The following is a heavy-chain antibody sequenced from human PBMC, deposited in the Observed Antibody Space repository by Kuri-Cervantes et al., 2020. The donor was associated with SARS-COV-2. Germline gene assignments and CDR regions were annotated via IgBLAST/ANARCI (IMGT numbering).Heavy chain of an antibody. J-gene: IGHJ3*02. D-gene: IGHD3-22*01. Sequence: GGSLRLSCAASGFTFSSYGMHWVRQPPGKGLEWIGSIYYSGSTYYNPSLKSRVTISVDTSKNSLYLQMNSLRAEDTAVYYCARGRTFYYDRDAFDIWGQGTMVTVSS. CDR3: ARGRTFYYDRDAFDI. CDR2: IYYSGST. V-gene: IGHV3-33*08. CDR1: GFTFSSYG.